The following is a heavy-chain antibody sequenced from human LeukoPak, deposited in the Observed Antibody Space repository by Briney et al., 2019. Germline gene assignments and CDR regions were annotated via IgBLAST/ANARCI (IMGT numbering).Heavy chain of an antibody. D-gene: IGHD2-2*01. V-gene: IGHV3-9*01. Sequence: PGGSLRLSCAASGFTFDDYAMHWVRQAPGKGLEWVSGISWNSGSIGYADSVKGRFTISRDNAKNSLYLQMNSLRAEDTAVYYCARDRVVPAAIDYWGQGTLVTVSS. J-gene: IGHJ4*02. CDR3: ARDRVVPAAIDY. CDR2: ISWNSGSI. CDR1: GFTFDDYA.